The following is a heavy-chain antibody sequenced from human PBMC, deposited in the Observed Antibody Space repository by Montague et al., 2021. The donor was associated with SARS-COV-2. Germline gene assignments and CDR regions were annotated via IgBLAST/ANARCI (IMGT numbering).Heavy chain of an antibody. J-gene: IGHJ6*03. Sequence: SETLSLTCAASGGSFSGFYWSWVRQSPGKGLEWIGDVSHSESTNYNPSLTVRVTISVDRAKNQFSLRLRSVTAADTAVYYCARGRGLYYESSGGLYYLDVWGEGTTVTVSS. CDR2: VSHSEST. D-gene: IGHD3-22*01. CDR1: GGSFSGFY. CDR3: ARGRGLYYESSGGLYYLDV. V-gene: IGHV4-34*01.